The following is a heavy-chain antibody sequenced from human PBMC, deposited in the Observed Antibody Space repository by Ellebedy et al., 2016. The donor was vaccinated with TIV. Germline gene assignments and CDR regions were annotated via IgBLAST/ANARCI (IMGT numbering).Heavy chain of an antibody. D-gene: IGHD5-24*01. Sequence: SETLSLTXAVSGGSISSSDWWSWVRQPPGKGLEWIGEIFHSGSTNYNPSLASRVTISVDESKNHFSLTLNSVTDADTAVYYCARELRGNFFDYWGQGALVTVSS. J-gene: IGHJ4*02. CDR1: GGSISSSDW. CDR3: ARELRGNFFDY. V-gene: IGHV4-4*02. CDR2: IFHSGST.